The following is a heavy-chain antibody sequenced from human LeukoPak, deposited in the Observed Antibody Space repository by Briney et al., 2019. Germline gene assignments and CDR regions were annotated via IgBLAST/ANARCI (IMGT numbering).Heavy chain of an antibody. CDR1: GFTFSSFW. CDR3: AKDLFWQLGPDY. D-gene: IGHD6-6*01. Sequence: GGSLRLSCAASGFTFSSFWMSWVRQAPGKGLEWVSAISGSGGSTYYADSVKGRFTISRDNSKNTLYLQMNSLRAEDTAVYYCAKDLFWQLGPDYWGQGTLVTVSS. CDR2: ISGSGGST. J-gene: IGHJ4*02. V-gene: IGHV3-23*01.